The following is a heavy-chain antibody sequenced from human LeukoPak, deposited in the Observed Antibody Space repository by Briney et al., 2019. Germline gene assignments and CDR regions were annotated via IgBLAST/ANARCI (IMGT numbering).Heavy chain of an antibody. V-gene: IGHV4-38-2*01. CDR3: ARQPSGQPLVLVEFFGY. D-gene: IGHD6-13*01. Sequence: SETLSLTCAVSGYSISSGYYWGWIRQPPGKGLEWSGSIYHSGRTYYNPSLKSRVTISVDTSKNRFSLKLSSVTAADTAVYYCARQPSGQPLVLVEFFGYWGQGTLVTVSS. CDR2: IYHSGRT. J-gene: IGHJ4*02. CDR1: GYSISSGYY.